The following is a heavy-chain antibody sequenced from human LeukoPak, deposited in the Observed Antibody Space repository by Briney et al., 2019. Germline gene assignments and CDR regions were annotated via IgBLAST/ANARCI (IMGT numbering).Heavy chain of an antibody. V-gene: IGHV4-61*02. J-gene: IGHJ4*02. CDR1: GGSISSGSYY. Sequence: PSGTLSLTCTVSGGSISSGSYYWSWIRQPAGKGREWIGRIYTSGSTNYNPSLKSRVTISVDTSKNQFSLKLSSVTAADTAVYYCARGHDSSGYKTHWGQGTLVTVSS. CDR3: ARGHDSSGYKTH. D-gene: IGHD3-22*01. CDR2: IYTSGST.